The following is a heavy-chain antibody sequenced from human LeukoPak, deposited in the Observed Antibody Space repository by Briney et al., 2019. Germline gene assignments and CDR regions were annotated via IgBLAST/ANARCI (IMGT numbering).Heavy chain of an antibody. CDR2: INHSGST. D-gene: IGHD2-2*02. J-gene: IGHJ5*02. CDR1: GGSFSGYY. Sequence: SETLSLTCAVYGGSFSGYYWSWIRQPPGKGLEWIGEINHSGSTNYNPSLKSRVTISVDTSKNQFSLKLSSVTAADTAVYYCARGLGYCSSTSCYKWFDPWGQGTLVTVSS. V-gene: IGHV4-34*01. CDR3: ARGLGYCSSTSCYKWFDP.